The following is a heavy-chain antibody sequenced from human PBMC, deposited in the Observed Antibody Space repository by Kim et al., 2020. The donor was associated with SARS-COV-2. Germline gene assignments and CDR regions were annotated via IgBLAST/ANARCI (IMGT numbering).Heavy chain of an antibody. CDR1: GFTFSNYA. Sequence: GGSLRLSCAASGFTFSNYAMTWVRQAPGKGLEWVAAMSEDGSGIYYADSAKGRFTISRDNSKNTVSLQMNSLTADDSALYFCAKLKHMIVAISHYYDVWG. D-gene: IGHD3-22*01. CDR2: MSEDGSGI. V-gene: IGHV3-23*01. J-gene: IGHJ6*01. CDR3: AKLKHMIVAISHYYDV.